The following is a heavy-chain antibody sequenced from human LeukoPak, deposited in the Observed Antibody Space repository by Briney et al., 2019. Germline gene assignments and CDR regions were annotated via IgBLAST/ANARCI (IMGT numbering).Heavy chain of an antibody. D-gene: IGHD4-17*01. CDR1: GGSISSYY. CDR2: IYYSGST. J-gene: IGHJ4*02. CDR3: ARQISVTTLDY. V-gene: IGHV4-59*01. Sequence: PSETLSLTCTVSGGSISSYYWSWIRQPPGKGLEWIGYIYYSGSTNYNPSLKSRVTISVDTSKNQFSLKLSSVTAADTAVYHCARQISVTTLDYWGQGTLVTVSS.